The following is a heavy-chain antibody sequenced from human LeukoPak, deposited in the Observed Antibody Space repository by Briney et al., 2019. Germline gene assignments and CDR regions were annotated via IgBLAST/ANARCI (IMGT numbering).Heavy chain of an antibody. V-gene: IGHV4-59*01. D-gene: IGHD1-14*01. Sequence: SETLSLTCTVSGGSISSYYWSWIRQPPGKGLEWIGYIYYSGSTNYNPSLKSRVTISVDTSKNQFSLKLSSVTAADTAVYYCARYNPPDTHHMDVWGKGTTLTVSS. CDR2: IYYSGST. CDR1: GGSISSYY. CDR3: ARYNPPDTHHMDV. J-gene: IGHJ6*03.